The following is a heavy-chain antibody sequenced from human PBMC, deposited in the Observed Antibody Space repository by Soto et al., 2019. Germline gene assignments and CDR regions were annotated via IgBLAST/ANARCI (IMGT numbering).Heavy chain of an antibody. J-gene: IGHJ4*02. CDR1: GFTFSTCG. Sequence: VGSLRLSCAASGFTFSTCGMSCVRQAPGKGLEWVSTISGSGGSTYYADSVEGRFTISRDNSKNTLYLQMNSLRAEDTAVYYCAKVSSSSWYARPGLFDYWGKGTLVTVSS. V-gene: IGHV3-23*01. CDR2: ISGSGGST. CDR3: AKVSSSSWYARPGLFDY. D-gene: IGHD6-13*01.